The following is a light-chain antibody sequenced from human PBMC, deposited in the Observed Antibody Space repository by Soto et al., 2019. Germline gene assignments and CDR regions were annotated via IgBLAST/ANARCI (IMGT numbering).Light chain of an antibody. J-gene: IGKJ4*01. CDR3: QQYNNWPLT. CDR1: QSVSSN. Sequence: EIAMTQSPTTLSASPGEPATPSCRASQSVSSNLAWYQQKPGQAPRLLIYGASTRATGIPARFSGSGSGTEFTLTISSLQSEDFAVYYCQQYNNWPLTFGGGTKVDIK. CDR2: GAS. V-gene: IGKV3-15*01.